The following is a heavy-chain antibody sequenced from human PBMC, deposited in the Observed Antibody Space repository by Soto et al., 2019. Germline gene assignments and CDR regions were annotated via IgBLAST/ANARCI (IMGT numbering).Heavy chain of an antibody. Sequence: GGSLRLSCAASGFTFSNAWMSWVRQAPGKGLEWVGRIKSKTDGGTTDYAAPVKGRFTIPRDDSKNTLYLQMNSLKTEDTAVYYCTTGVNYDILTGYDDYWGQGTLVTVSS. CDR2: IKSKTDGGTT. J-gene: IGHJ4*02. CDR3: TTGVNYDILTGYDDY. V-gene: IGHV3-15*01. CDR1: GFTFSNAW. D-gene: IGHD3-9*01.